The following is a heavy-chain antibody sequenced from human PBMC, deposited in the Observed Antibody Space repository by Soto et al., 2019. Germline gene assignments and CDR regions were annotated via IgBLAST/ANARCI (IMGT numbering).Heavy chain of an antibody. V-gene: IGHV4-34*01. CDR2: INHSGST. CDR1: GGSFSGYY. Sequence: SETLSLTCAVYGGSFSGYYWSWIRQPPGKGLEWIGEINHSGSTNYNPSPKSRVTISVDTSKNQFSLKLSSVTAADTAVYYCARYVLRFNYYGMDVWGQGTTVTVSS. D-gene: IGHD4-17*01. J-gene: IGHJ6*02. CDR3: ARYVLRFNYYGMDV.